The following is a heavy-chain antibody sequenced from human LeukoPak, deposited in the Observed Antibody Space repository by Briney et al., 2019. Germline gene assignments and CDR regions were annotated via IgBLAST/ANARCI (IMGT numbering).Heavy chain of an antibody. CDR1: GDSVSSNSTA. V-gene: IGHV6-1*01. CDR2: TYYRSKWYN. CDR3: ARKRLSADSFDI. D-gene: IGHD4/OR15-4a*01. J-gene: IGHJ3*02. Sequence: PSQTLSLTCAISGDSVSSNSTAWNWIRQSPSRGLEWLGRTYYRSKWYNDYTVSVKSRMTFNPDTSKNQFSLHLNSVTPEDTAVYYCARKRLSADSFDIWGQGTLVTVSS.